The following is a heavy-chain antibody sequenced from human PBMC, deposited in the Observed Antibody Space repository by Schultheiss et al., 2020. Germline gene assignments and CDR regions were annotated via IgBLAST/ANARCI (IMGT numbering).Heavy chain of an antibody. J-gene: IGHJ4*02. V-gene: IGHV3-21*01. Sequence: ESLKISCAASGFTFDDYAMHWVRQVLGKGLEWVSSISSSSSYIYYADSVKGRFTISRDNAKNSLYLQMNSLRAEDTAVYYCARELRIAAAEIDYWGQGTLVTVSS. CDR1: GFTFDDYA. D-gene: IGHD6-13*01. CDR2: ISSSSSYI. CDR3: ARELRIAAAEIDY.